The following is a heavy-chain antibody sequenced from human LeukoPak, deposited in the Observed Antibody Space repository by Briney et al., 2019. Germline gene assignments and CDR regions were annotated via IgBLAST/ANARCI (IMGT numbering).Heavy chain of an antibody. Sequence: GESLRLSCSASGFTFSSYAMHWVRQAPGKGLEYVSAIISSGGRTYYADSVGGRFTISRDNSKNTLYLQMSSLRAEDTAVYYCVKGRYSNSWYSSDYWGQGTLVTFSS. CDR3: VKGRYSNSWYSSDY. CDR2: IISSGGRT. J-gene: IGHJ4*02. D-gene: IGHD6-13*01. CDR1: GFTFSSYA. V-gene: IGHV3-64D*09.